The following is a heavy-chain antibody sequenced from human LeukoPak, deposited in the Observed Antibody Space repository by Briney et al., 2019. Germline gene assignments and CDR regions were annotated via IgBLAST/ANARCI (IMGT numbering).Heavy chain of an antibody. J-gene: IGHJ4*02. Sequence: SETLSLTCTVSGGSISSYYWSWIRQPPGKGLEWIGYIYYSGSTNYNPSLKSRVTISVDTSKNQFSLKLSSVTAADTAVYYCARTLYSSGYDFDYWGLGTLVTVSS. CDR2: IYYSGST. V-gene: IGHV4-59*01. D-gene: IGHD6-19*01. CDR1: GGSISSYY. CDR3: ARTLYSSGYDFDY.